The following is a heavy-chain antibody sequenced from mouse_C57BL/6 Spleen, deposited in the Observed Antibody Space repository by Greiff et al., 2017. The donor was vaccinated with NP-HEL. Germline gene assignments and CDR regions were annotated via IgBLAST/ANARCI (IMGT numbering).Heavy chain of an antibody. Sequence: QVQLQQSGAELVKPGASVKMSCKASGYTFTTYPIEWMKQNHGKSLEWIGNFHPYNDDTKYNEKFKGKATLTVEKSSSTVYLGISRITSEYSAVYFCAREWHYGSSSFAYWGQGTLVTVSA. CDR1: GYTFTTYP. CDR3: AREWHYGSSSFAY. CDR2: FHPYNDDT. D-gene: IGHD1-1*01. V-gene: IGHV1-47*01. J-gene: IGHJ3*01.